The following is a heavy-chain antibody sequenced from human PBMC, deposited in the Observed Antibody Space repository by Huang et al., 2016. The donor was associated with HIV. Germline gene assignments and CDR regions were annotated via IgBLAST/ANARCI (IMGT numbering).Heavy chain of an antibody. Sequence: QVQLVQSGAEVKKPGTSVKVSCKTSGYTFSSHALHWLRQAPGQRPEWMGWINGGNGDTKYSQKCQGSGTITSDTSANIGYMELNSLLSEDTAVYYCARDPLDIRRHFDFWGQGSLVTVSS. J-gene: IGHJ4*02. CDR1: GYTFSSHA. V-gene: IGHV1-3*01. CDR3: ARDPLDIRRHFDF. CDR2: INGGNGDT. D-gene: IGHD3-3*01.